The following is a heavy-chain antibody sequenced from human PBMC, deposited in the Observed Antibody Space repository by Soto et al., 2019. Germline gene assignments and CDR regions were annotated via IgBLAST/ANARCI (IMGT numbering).Heavy chain of an antibody. Sequence: QVQLVQSGVEVKKPGSSVKVSCKASGGTFSSYSINWVQQAPGQGLEWMGEIIPIFGTANYAQKFQGRVTITADESTSTAYMELSSLRSEDTAVYYCARDGGRHSGGIDYWGQGTLVTVSS. V-gene: IGHV1-69*01. CDR3: ARDGGRHSGGIDY. D-gene: IGHD1-26*01. CDR1: GGTFSSYS. J-gene: IGHJ4*02. CDR2: IIPIFGTA.